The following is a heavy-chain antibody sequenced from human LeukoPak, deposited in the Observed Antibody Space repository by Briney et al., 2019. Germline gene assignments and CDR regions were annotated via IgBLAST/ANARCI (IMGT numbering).Heavy chain of an antibody. Sequence: GGSLRLSCTASGFNFGDYGMSWVRQAPGKGLEWVSYISSSGSTIYYADSVKGRFTISRDNAKNSLYLQMNSLRAEDTAVYYCARDRIEQQRTLGRSSNYYYYYYMDVWGKGTTVTVSS. CDR2: ISSSGSTI. V-gene: IGHV3-11*04. CDR3: ARDRIEQQRTLGRSSNYYYYYYMDV. CDR1: GFNFGDYG. D-gene: IGHD6-13*01. J-gene: IGHJ6*03.